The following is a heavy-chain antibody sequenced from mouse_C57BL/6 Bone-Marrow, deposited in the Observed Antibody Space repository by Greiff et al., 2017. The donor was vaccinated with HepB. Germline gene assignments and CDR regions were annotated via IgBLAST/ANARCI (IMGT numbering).Heavy chain of an antibody. V-gene: IGHV1-42*01. J-gene: IGHJ3*01. D-gene: IGHD4-1*01. Sequence: VQLQHSGPELVKPGASVKISCKASGYSFTGYYMNWVKQSPEKSLEWIGEINPSTGGTTYNQKFKAKATLTVDKSSSTAYMQLKSLTSEDSAVYYCARSPGTAWFAYWGQGTLVTVSA. CDR1: GYSFTGYY. CDR3: ARSPGTAWFAY. CDR2: INPSTGGT.